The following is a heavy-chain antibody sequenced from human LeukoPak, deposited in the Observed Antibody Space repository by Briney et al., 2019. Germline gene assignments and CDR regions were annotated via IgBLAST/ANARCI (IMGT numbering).Heavy chain of an antibody. D-gene: IGHD6-19*01. CDR3: ATPGQWPVYFDY. CDR2: ISSNGGSS. J-gene: IGHJ4*02. Sequence: GGSLRLSCSASGFTFSAYAMYWVRQAPGKGLEYVSGISSNGGSSFYADSVKGRSTISRDNSKSTLYLQMSSLRAEDTAVYYCATPGQWPVYFDYWGPGTQVTVSS. V-gene: IGHV3-64D*09. CDR1: GFTFSAYA.